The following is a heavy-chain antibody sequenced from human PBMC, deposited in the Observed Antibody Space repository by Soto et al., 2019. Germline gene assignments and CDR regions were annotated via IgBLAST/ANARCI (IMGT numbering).Heavy chain of an antibody. J-gene: IGHJ3*02. D-gene: IGHD2-15*01. CDR2: IYSGGST. CDR3: ARDRGCSGGSCYPDAFDI. V-gene: IGHV3-53*04. Sequence: EVQLVESGGGLVQPGGSLRLSCAASGFTVSSNYMSWVRQAPGKGLEWVSVIYSGGSTYYADSVKGRFTISRHNSKNTLYLQMNGLRAEDTAVYYCARDRGCSGGSCYPDAFDIWGQGTMVTVSS. CDR1: GFTVSSNY.